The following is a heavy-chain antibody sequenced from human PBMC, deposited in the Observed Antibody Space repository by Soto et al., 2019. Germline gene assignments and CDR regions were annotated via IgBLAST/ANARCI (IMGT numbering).Heavy chain of an antibody. V-gene: IGHV4-39*01. CDR3: VRGGKFYQQETYYFDY. CDR2: IYYTGST. CDR1: GGSITSDGYY. Sequence: QLQLLQSGPGLVRPSETLSLTCSVSGGSITSDGYYWGWIRQSPGKGLQWIGSIYYTGSTYYYPSLARRATVSVDTSKNQFSLSLTSVTAADAAVYCCVRGGKFYQQETYYFDYWGQGTLVAVSS. D-gene: IGHD3-16*01. J-gene: IGHJ4*02.